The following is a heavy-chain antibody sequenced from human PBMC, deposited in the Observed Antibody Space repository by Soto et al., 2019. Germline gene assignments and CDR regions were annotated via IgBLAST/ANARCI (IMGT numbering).Heavy chain of an antibody. J-gene: IGHJ4*02. V-gene: IGHV1-18*01. CDR2: ISAYNGNT. Sequence: QVQLVQSGAEVKKPGASVKVSCKASGYTFTSYGISWVRQAPGQGLEWMGWISAYNGNTNYAQKLQGRVTMTTDTSTSAAYMELRSLRSDDTAVYYCARDWASGYSYGPPFDYWGQGTLVTVSS. D-gene: IGHD5-18*01. CDR3: ARDWASGYSYGPPFDY. CDR1: GYTFTSYG.